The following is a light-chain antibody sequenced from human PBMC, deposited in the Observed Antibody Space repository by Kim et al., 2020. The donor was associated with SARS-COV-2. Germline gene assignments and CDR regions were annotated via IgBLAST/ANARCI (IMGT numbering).Light chain of an antibody. J-gene: IGLJ1*01. V-gene: IGLV3-25*03. CDR1: ALPEKQ. CDR2: KDS. CDR3: QSADGSGTYV. Sequence: VSPGKTARITCSGDALPEKQTYWYQQKSGRAPLLLIYKDSERPSGIPGRFSGSSSGTTVTLTISGVQAEDDADYYCQSADGSGTYVFGTGTKVTVL.